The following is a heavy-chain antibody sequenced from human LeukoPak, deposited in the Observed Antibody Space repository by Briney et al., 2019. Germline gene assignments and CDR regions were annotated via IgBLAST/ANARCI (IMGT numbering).Heavy chain of an antibody. CDR2: IIPIFGTA. CDR1: GGTFSSYA. V-gene: IGHV1-69*13. Sequence: ASVKVSCKASGGTFSSYAISWVRQAPGQGLEWMGGIIPIFGTANYAQKFRGRVTITADESTSTAYMELSSLRSEDTAVYYCARDVGSSSRMDVWGQGTTVTVSS. CDR3: ARDVGSSSRMDV. J-gene: IGHJ6*02. D-gene: IGHD6-6*01.